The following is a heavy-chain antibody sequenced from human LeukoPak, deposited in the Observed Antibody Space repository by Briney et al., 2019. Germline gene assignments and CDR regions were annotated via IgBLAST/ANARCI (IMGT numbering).Heavy chain of an antibody. J-gene: IGHJ4*02. D-gene: IGHD2-2*01. CDR3: ARVVVVPAVYFDH. Sequence: ASVKVSCKASGYTFSGYYMHWVRQAPGQGLEWMGWINANSGGVHYAQKFLGRVTMTRDMSTSTAYMELSRLKSDDTAVYYCARVVVVPAVYFDHWGQGALVTVSS. V-gene: IGHV1-2*02. CDR1: GYTFSGYY. CDR2: INANSGGV.